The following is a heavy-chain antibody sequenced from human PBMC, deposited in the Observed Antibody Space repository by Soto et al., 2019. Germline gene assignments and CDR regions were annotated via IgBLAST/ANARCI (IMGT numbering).Heavy chain of an antibody. V-gene: IGHV4-4*09. CDR2: IYRTGSI. CDR3: ARQIGDDPFDI. Sequence: XTLSLTCTVSGGSLSTYYWNWIRQSPGKGLEWIGYIYRTGSIHYNPSLNSRAAISLGTSRNQFSLKLNSVTAADTAVYFCARQIGDDPFDIWGQGTMGTVS. J-gene: IGHJ3*02. CDR1: GGSLSTYY. D-gene: IGHD3-3*01.